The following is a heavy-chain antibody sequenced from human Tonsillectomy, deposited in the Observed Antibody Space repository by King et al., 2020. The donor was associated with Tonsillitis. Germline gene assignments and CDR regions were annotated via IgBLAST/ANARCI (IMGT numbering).Heavy chain of an antibody. CDR2: IYHSGST. Sequence: QLQESGSGLVKPSQTLSLTCAVSGGSISSGGYSWSWIRQPPGKGLEGIGYIYHSGSTYYNPSLKSRVTISVDRSKNQFSLKLSSVTAADTAVYYCARSPHYYDSSGYDFDYWGQGTLVTVSS. J-gene: IGHJ4*02. CDR3: ARSPHYYDSSGYDFDY. D-gene: IGHD3-22*01. CDR1: GGSISSGGYS. V-gene: IGHV4-30-2*01.